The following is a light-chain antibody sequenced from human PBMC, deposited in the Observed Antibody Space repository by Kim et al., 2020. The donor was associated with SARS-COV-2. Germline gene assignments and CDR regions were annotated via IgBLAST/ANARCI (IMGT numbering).Light chain of an antibody. V-gene: IGLV6-57*01. Sequence: KTVTISCTRSSGSIANNYVQWYQQRPGSSPTTVIYGDNQRPSGVPDRFSGSIDSSSNSASLTISGLKTEDEADYYCQSYDSSNPWVFGGGTKLTVL. J-gene: IGLJ3*02. CDR2: GDN. CDR3: QSYDSSNPWV. CDR1: SGSIANNY.